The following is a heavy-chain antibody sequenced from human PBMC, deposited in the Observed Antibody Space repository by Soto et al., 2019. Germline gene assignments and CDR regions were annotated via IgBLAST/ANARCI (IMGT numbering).Heavy chain of an antibody. CDR3: ARDYPMITFGGVIEVGEGEFDY. D-gene: IGHD3-16*02. CDR2: ISAYNGNT. V-gene: IGHV1-18*01. CDR1: GYTFTSYG. Sequence: QVQLVQSGAEVKKPGASVKVSCKASGYTFTSYGISWVRQAPGQGLEWMGWISAYNGNTNYAQKLQGRVTMNTDTSTSTAFMELRSLRSDDTAVYYCARDYPMITFGGVIEVGEGEFDYWGQGTLVTVSS. J-gene: IGHJ4*02.